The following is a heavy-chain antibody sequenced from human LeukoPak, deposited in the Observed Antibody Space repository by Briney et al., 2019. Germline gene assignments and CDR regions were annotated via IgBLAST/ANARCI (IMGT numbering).Heavy chain of an antibody. D-gene: IGHD2-15*01. V-gene: IGHV3-48*01. CDR3: ARDGSEWIHYGMDV. CDR2: ISSGSSTI. CDR1: GFTFSSYS. Sequence: GGSLRLSCAASGFTFSSYSMNWVRQAPGKGLEWVSYISSGSSTIYYADSVKGRFTISRDNAKNSLYLQMNSLRAEDTAVYYCARDGSEWIHYGMDVWGQGTTVTVSS. J-gene: IGHJ6*02.